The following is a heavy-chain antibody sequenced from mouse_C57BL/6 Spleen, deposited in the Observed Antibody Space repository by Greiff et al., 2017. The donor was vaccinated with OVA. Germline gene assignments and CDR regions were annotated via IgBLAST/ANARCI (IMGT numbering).Heavy chain of an antibody. Sequence: EVQLQQSGTVLARPGASAKMSCKTSGYTFTSYWMHWVKQRPGQGLEWIGAIYPGNSDTSYNQKFKGKAKLTAVTSASTAYMELSSLTNEDSAVYYCTRSLITTVVATDYWGQGTTLTVSS. CDR1: GYTFTSYW. V-gene: IGHV1-5*01. CDR3: TRSLITTVVATDY. D-gene: IGHD1-1*01. J-gene: IGHJ2*01. CDR2: IYPGNSDT.